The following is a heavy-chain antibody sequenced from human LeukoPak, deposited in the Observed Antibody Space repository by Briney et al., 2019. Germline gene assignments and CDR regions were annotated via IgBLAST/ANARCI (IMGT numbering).Heavy chain of an antibody. V-gene: IGHV3-23*01. Sequence: GGSLGLSCAASGFTFNSFAMNWVRQAPGKGLEWVSSISGSDGTSHYADFVKGRFTISRDNPKNTLYLQMNSLRAEDTAAYYCAKSLGVGGYTRYKGFDQWGQGTL. CDR1: GFTFNSFA. CDR3: AKSLGVGGYTRYKGFDQ. CDR2: ISGSDGTS. J-gene: IGHJ4*02. D-gene: IGHD3-16*02.